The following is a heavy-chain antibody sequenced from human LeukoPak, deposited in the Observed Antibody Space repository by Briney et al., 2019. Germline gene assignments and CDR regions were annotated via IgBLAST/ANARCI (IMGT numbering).Heavy chain of an antibody. CDR3: AREMGATTGDDDAFDI. CDR1: GGSISSSTYY. D-gene: IGHD1-26*01. Sequence: SETLSLTCTVSGGSISSSTYYWGWIRQPPGKGLEWIGSIYYSGSTYYNPSLKSRVTISVDTSKNQFSLKLSSVTAADTAVYYCAREMGATTGDDDAFDIWGQGTMVTVSS. J-gene: IGHJ3*02. V-gene: IGHV4-39*02. CDR2: IYYSGST.